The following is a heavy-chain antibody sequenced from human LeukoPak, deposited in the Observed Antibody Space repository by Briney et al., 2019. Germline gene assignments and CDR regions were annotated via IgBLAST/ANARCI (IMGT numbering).Heavy chain of an antibody. CDR2: INPNSGDT. Sequence: ASVKVSCKASGYTFTGYYIHWVRQAPGQGLEWMGWINPNSGDTNYAQKFQGRVTMTRDTSISTAYMELSRLRSDDTAVYYCARDRDTAMVLYYFDYWGQGTLVTVSS. CDR3: ARDRDTAMVLYYFDY. J-gene: IGHJ4*02. D-gene: IGHD5-18*01. CDR1: GYTFTGYY. V-gene: IGHV1-2*02.